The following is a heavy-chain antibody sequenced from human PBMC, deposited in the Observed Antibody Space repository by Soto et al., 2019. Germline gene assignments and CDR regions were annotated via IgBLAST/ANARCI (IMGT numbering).Heavy chain of an antibody. CDR3: AKGLVWSSSWEIDY. D-gene: IGHD6-13*01. V-gene: IGHV3-23*02. CDR2: ISGSGDNT. J-gene: IGHJ4*02. CDR1: GFSFSNYA. Sequence: EVQLLESGGALVQPGGSLRLSCAASGFSFSNYAMSWVRQAPGKGLEWVSAISGSGDNTYYGDSVKGRFTLSRDNSNHTLYLQMNSLRAEDTAVYYCAKGLVWSSSWEIDYWGQGTLVTVSS.